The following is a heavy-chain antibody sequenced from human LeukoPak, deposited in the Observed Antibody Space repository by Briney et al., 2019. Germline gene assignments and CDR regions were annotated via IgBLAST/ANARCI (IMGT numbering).Heavy chain of an antibody. V-gene: IGHV3-13*01. CDR1: GFTFSNYD. CDR2: IGTAGDT. D-gene: IGHD3-10*01. J-gene: IGHJ4*02. CDR3: AKARLWFGELYFDY. Sequence: GGSLRLSCAASGFTFSNYDMHWVRQATGKGLEWVSAIGTAGDTYYPDSVKGRFTISRENAKNSLFLQMNSLRAEDTAVYYCAKARLWFGELYFDYWGQGTLVTVSS.